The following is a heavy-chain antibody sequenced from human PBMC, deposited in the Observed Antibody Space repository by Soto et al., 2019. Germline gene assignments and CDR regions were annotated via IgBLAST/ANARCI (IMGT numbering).Heavy chain of an antibody. J-gene: IGHJ4*02. CDR3: ARTARLVDY. Sequence: QVRLVESGGGWVKPGGSLRLSCVASGFTFTDHYMSWIRQAPGKGLEWIAYMSPSGSGISYADSAKGRFTISRDNARNTVYLQMNTLRAEDTAVYYCARTARLVDYWGQGTLVTVSS. CDR1: GFTFTDHY. CDR2: MSPSGSGI. V-gene: IGHV3-11*01.